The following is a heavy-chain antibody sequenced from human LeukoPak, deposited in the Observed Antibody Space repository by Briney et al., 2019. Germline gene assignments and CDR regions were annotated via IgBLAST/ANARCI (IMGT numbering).Heavy chain of an antibody. J-gene: IGHJ3*02. D-gene: IGHD4-17*01. V-gene: IGHV3-73*01. CDR2: IRSKANSYAT. CDR3: TRHYGSYGDYGVAFDI. CDR1: GFTFSGSA. Sequence: GGSLRLSCAASGFTFSGSAMHWVRQASGKGLEWVGRIRSKANSYATAYAASVKGRFTISGDDSKNTAYLQMNSLKTEDTAVYYCTRHYGSYGDYGVAFDIWGQGTMVTVSS.